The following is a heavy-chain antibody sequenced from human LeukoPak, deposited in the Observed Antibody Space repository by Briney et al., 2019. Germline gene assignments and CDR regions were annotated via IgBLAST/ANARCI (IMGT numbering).Heavy chain of an antibody. CDR3: ARAVVDYYDSSGYYRFDY. D-gene: IGHD3-22*01. Sequence: GRSLKLSCAASGFIFSDYAMQWVRQAPGKGLEWVAVISNNGVKTSYADSVRGQFTISRDNSKNTLYVEVNSLRPEDTAVYYCARAVVDYYDSSGYYRFDYWGQGTLVTVSS. J-gene: IGHJ4*02. CDR2: ISNNGVKT. CDR1: GFIFSDYA. V-gene: IGHV3-30-3*01.